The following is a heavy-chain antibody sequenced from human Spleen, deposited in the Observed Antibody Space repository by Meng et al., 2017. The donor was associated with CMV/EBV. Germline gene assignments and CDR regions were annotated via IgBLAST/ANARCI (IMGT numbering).Heavy chain of an antibody. V-gene: IGHV4-39*07. D-gene: IGHD1-1*01. Sequence: QLHLPASGQGMGKPSETRSLTCTVSGGSISSSSYYWGWIRQPPGKGLEWIGSIYYSGSTYYNPSLKSRVTISVDTSKNQFSLKLSSVTAADTAVYYCASRRMHERDFDYWGQGTLVTVSS. CDR1: GGSISSSSYY. CDR2: IYYSGST. CDR3: ASRRMHERDFDY. J-gene: IGHJ4*02.